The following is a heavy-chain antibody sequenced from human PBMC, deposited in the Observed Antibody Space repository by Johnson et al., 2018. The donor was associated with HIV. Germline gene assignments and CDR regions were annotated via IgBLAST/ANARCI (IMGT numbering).Heavy chain of an antibody. CDR2: ISWDGGRT. CDR1: GFTFDDYT. Sequence: VQLVESGGVVVQPGGSLRLSCAASGFTFDDYTMHWVRQAPGKGLEWVSLISWDGGRTYYADSVKGRFTISRDDSKNTLSLQMNSLKIEDTGVYYCTTWDAGRGAFDIWGQGTMVTVSS. CDR3: TTWDAGRGAFDI. V-gene: IGHV3-43*01. J-gene: IGHJ3*02. D-gene: IGHD1-14*01.